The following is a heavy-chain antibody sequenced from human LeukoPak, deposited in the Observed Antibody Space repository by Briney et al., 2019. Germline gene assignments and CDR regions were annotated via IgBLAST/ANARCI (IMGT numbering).Heavy chain of an antibody. CDR3: AKDLNDFWSGYWRGYFDY. V-gene: IGHV3-23*01. CDR2: ISWSGGST. D-gene: IGHD3-3*01. CDR1: GFTFSSYA. J-gene: IGHJ4*02. Sequence: PGGSLRLSCAASGFTFSSYAMSWVRQAPGKGLEWVSAISWSGGSTYYADSVKGRFTISRDNSKNTLSLQMNSLRAEDTAVYYCAKDLNDFWSGYWRGYFDYWGQGTLVTVSS.